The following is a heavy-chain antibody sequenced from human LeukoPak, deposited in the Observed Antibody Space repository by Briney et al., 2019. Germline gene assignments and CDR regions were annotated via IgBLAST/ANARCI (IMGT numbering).Heavy chain of an antibody. J-gene: IGHJ4*02. CDR2: VYPNSGDT. CDR3: ARDLGSDRDY. D-gene: IGHD3-16*02. Sequence: ASVKVSCKASGYTFTGYYIHWVRQAPGQGLEWMGRVYPNSGDTDYAQKFQGRVTMTRDTSVSTAYMELSRVKSDDTAVYYYARDLGSDRDYWGQGALVTVSS. CDR1: GYTFTGYY. V-gene: IGHV1-2*06.